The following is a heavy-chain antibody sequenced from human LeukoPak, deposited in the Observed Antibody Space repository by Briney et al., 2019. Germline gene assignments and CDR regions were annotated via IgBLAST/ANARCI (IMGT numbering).Heavy chain of an antibody. V-gene: IGHV3-23*01. CDR2: ISGSGGAT. Sequence: PGGSLRLSCAASGFTFNTYGMSWVRQAPGKGLEWVSGISGSGGATYYADSVKGRFTISRDDPHNTLYLQMNSLRAEDTAVYFCARGGVDFDYWGQGALVTVSS. CDR1: GFTFNTYG. D-gene: IGHD5-12*01. CDR3: ARGGVDFDY. J-gene: IGHJ4*02.